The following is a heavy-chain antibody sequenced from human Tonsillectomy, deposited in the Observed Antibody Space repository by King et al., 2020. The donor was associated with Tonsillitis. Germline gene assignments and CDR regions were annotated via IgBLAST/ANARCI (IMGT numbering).Heavy chain of an antibody. CDR1: GFPFSNYA. V-gene: IGHV3-23*04. D-gene: IGHD3-9*01. J-gene: IGHJ4*02. CDR3: AKEYYDILTGYYARPFDY. Sequence: QLVESGGGLVQPGGSLRLSCAASGFPFSNYAMSWVRQAPGKGLEWVSAISGSGGSTNYADSVKGRFTISRDNSKNTLYLQVNSLRAEDTAVYYCAKEYYDILTGYYARPFDYWGQGTLVTVSS. CDR2: ISGSGGST.